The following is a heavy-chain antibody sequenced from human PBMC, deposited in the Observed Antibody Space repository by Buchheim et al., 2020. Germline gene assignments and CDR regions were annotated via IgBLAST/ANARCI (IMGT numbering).Heavy chain of an antibody. D-gene: IGHD2-15*01. CDR2: IYYSGST. J-gene: IGHJ4*02. V-gene: IGHV4-39*07. Sequence: QLQLQESSPGLVKPSETLSLTCTVSGGSISSSSYYWGWIRQPPGKGLEWIGSIYYSGSTYYNPSLKSRVTISVDTSKNQFSLKLSSVTAADTAVYYCARALHIVVVVEGYFDYWGQGTL. CDR3: ARALHIVVVVEGYFDY. CDR1: GGSISSSSYY.